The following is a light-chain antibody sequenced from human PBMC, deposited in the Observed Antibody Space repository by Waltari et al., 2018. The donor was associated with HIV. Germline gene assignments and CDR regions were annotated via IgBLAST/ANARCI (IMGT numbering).Light chain of an antibody. V-gene: IGKV1-5*03. Sequence: DIQRTQSPSTLSASGGDRVTISCRARHNIYDSLAWFQHKPGEVPKLLFYNASTLAFGVPSRFSGRGSGTEFTLTISSLQPDDSATYYCLQYQGPSKTFGQGTKV. CDR3: LQYQGPSKT. CDR1: HNIYDS. CDR2: NAS. J-gene: IGKJ1*01.